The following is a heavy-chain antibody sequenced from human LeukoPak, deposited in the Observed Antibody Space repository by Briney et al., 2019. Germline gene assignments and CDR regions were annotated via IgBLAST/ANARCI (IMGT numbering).Heavy chain of an antibody. CDR2: ISWDGGST. CDR1: GFTFDDYA. Sequence: GGSLRLSCAASGFTFDDYAMHWVRQAPGKGLEWVSLISWDGGSTYYADSVKGRFTISRDNSKNSLYLQMNSLRAEDTALYYCAKAASGRYTFDYWGQGTLVNVSS. J-gene: IGHJ4*02. CDR3: AKAASGRYTFDY. D-gene: IGHD3-10*01. V-gene: IGHV3-43D*03.